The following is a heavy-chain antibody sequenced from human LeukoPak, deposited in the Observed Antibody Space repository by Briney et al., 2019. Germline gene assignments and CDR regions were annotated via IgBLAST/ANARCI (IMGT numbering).Heavy chain of an antibody. Sequence: GRSLRLSCAASGFTFSSYAMHWVRQAPGKGLEWVGVISYDGSNKYYADSVKGRFTISRDNSKNTLYLQMNSLRAEDTAVYYCAKVDDGSGSYYNVWGQGTLVTVSS. V-gene: IGHV3-30-3*01. CDR1: GFTFSSYA. J-gene: IGHJ4*02. CDR2: ISYDGSNK. D-gene: IGHD3-10*01. CDR3: AKVDDGSGSYYNV.